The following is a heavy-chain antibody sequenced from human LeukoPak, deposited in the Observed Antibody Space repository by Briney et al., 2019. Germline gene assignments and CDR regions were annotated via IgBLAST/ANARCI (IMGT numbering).Heavy chain of an antibody. CDR2: ISPSGDRT. J-gene: IGHJ4*02. D-gene: IGHD3-22*01. CDR1: GFTFSSYA. CDR3: AIMHGYYDGSGYWVQ. Sequence: GGSLRLSCAASGFTFSSYAMSWVRQAPGKGLEWVSFISPSGDRTSDADSVEGRFTISRDNPRDTLYLQMNSLRDEDTAGYYCAIMHGYYDGSGYWVQWGQGTLVTVSS. V-gene: IGHV3-23*01.